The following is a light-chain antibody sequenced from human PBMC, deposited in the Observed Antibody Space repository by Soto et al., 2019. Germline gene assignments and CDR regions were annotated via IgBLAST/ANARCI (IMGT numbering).Light chain of an antibody. V-gene: IGKV3-15*01. CDR1: QSVSSN. Sequence: DIVMTQSPATLSVSAGERDPLSCRASQSVSSNLAWYQQKPGQTPRLLIYATSTRATGIPARFSGSGSGTEFTLTISSLQSEDFAVYYCQHYNNWPLTFGGGTKVDI. CDR3: QHYNNWPLT. CDR2: ATS. J-gene: IGKJ4*01.